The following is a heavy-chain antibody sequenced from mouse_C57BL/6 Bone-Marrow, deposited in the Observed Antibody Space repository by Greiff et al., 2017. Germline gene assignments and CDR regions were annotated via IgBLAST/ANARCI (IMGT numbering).Heavy chain of an antibody. CDR3: VGQNRRAMDY. V-gene: IGHV10-1*01. J-gene: IGHJ4*01. CDR1: GFSFNTYA. Sequence: EVQLVESGGGLVQPKGSLKLSCAASGFSFNTYAMNWVRQAPGKGLEWVARICSKSNNYASYYAVSVKDRFTISRADSESMLYLQMITLKTEDAAMYYCVGQNRRAMDYWGQGTTVTVSS. CDR2: ICSKSNNYAS.